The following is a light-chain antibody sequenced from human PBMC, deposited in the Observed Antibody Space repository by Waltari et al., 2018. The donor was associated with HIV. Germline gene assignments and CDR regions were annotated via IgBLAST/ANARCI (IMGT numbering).Light chain of an antibody. CDR3: QQRSNSVT. V-gene: IGKV3-11*01. CDR2: DAT. J-gene: IGKJ5*01. CDR1: QSLSNY. Sequence: ELVLTQSPATLSLSPGERATLSCRASQSLSNYLAWHQQKPGQAPRLLIFDATFRAAGIPARFRGSGSGTDFTLTISSLEPEDSAVYYCQQRSNSVTFGQGTRLEIK.